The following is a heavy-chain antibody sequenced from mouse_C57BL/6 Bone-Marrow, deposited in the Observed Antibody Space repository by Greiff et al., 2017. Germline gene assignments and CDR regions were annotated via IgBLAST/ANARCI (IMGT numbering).Heavy chain of an antibody. J-gene: IGHJ2*01. CDR3: ARDEAVEASFDY. Sequence: QVQLQQSGAELVRPGTSVKVSCKASGYAFTNYLIEWVKQRPGQGLEWIGVINPGSGGTNYNEKFKGKATLTAYKSSSTAYMQRSSLTSEDSAVYFCARDEAVEASFDYGGQGTTLTVSS. D-gene: IGHD6-1*01. CDR2: INPGSGGT. CDR1: GYAFTNYL. V-gene: IGHV1-54*01.